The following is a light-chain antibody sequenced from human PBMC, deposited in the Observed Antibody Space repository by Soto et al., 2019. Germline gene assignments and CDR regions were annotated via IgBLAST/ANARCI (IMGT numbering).Light chain of an antibody. V-gene: IGLV2-14*01. J-gene: IGLJ1*01. CDR3: SSYTSSSTLLYV. Sequence: QSALTQPASVSGSPGQSITISCTGTSSDVGGYNYVSWYQQHPGKAPKLMIYDVSNRPSGVSNRFSGSKSGNMASLTISGLQAEDEADYYCSSYTSSSTLLYVFRTGTKLTVL. CDR1: SSDVGGYNY. CDR2: DVS.